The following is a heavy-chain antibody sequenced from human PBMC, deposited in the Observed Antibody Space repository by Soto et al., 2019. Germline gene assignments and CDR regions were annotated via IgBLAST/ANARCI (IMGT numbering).Heavy chain of an antibody. D-gene: IGHD6-13*01. CDR1: GGSISSYY. CDR2: IYYSGST. CDR3: ARQRVGSSSCDY. Sequence: SETLSLTCTVSGGSISSYYWSWIRQPPGKGLEWIGYIYYSGSTNYNPSLKGRVTISVDTSKNQFSLKLSSVTAADTAVYYCARQRVGSSSCDYWGQGTLVTVSS. V-gene: IGHV4-59*08. J-gene: IGHJ4*02.